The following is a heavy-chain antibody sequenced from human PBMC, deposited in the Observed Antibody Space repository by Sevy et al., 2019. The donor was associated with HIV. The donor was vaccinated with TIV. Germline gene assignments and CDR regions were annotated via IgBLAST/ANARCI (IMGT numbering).Heavy chain of an antibody. V-gene: IGHV3-23*01. CDR2: ISRKSLGT. D-gene: IGHD1-1*01. J-gene: IGHJ4*02. CDR1: GFTFNKFA. Sequence: GGSLRLSCAASGFTFNKFAMSWVRQAPGKGLEWVSAISRKSLGTYYADPVKGRFSISRDDSKNMLYLQMSSLRGDDTALYYCAKEGNNSPDKFDSWGQGTLVTVSS. CDR3: AKEGNNSPDKFDS.